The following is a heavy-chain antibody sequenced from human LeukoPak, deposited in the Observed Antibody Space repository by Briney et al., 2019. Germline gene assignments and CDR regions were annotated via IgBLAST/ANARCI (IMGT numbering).Heavy chain of an antibody. CDR1: GFTFSSYA. CDR3: ARGGILTGYYTHLFDY. J-gene: IGHJ4*02. CDR2: ISGSGGST. D-gene: IGHD3-9*01. V-gene: IGHV3-23*01. Sequence: PGGSLRLSCAASGFTFSSYAMSWVRQAPGKGLEWVSAISGSGGSTYYADSVKGRFTISRDNSKNTLYLQMNSLRAEDTAVYYCARGGILTGYYTHLFDYWGQGTLVTVSS.